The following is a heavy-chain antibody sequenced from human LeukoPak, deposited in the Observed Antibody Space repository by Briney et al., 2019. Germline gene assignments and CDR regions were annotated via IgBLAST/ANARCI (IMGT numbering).Heavy chain of an antibody. D-gene: IGHD6-19*01. CDR2: INPNSGGT. Sequence: GASVKVSCKASGYTFTGYYMHWVRQAPGQGLEWMGWINPNSGGTNYAQKFQGRVTMTRDTSISTAYMELSRLRSDDTAVYYCARVLGSVADYYFDYWGQGTLVTVSS. V-gene: IGHV1-2*02. CDR1: GYTFTGYY. J-gene: IGHJ4*02. CDR3: ARVLGSVADYYFDY.